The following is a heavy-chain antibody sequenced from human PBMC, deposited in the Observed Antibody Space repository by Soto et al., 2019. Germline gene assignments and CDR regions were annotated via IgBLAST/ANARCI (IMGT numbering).Heavy chain of an antibody. Sequence: PSETLSLTCIVSDGSISNYYWSWIRQPPGKGLEWIGYIYYSGSTNYNPSLTSRVTISVDTSKNQFSLKLSSVAAADTAVYYCARHRYSYGVYYFDYWGQGTLVTVSS. V-gene: IGHV4-59*08. CDR1: DGSISNYY. D-gene: IGHD5-18*01. J-gene: IGHJ4*02. CDR2: IYYSGST. CDR3: ARHRYSYGVYYFDY.